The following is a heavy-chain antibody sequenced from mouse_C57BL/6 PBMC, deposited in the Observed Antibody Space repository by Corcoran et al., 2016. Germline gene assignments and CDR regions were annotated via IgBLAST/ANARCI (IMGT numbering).Heavy chain of an antibody. CDR1: GYTFTDYY. CDR2: INPNNGGT. D-gene: IGHD1-2*01. V-gene: IGHV1-26*01. J-gene: IGHJ4*01. CDR3: AGSLLRYQRDYAMDY. Sequence: EVQLQQSGPELVKPGASVKISCKASGYTFTDYYMNWVKQSHGKSLEWIGDINPNNGGTSYNQKFKGKATLTVDKSSSTAYMELRSLTSEDSADYYFAGSLLRYQRDYAMDYWGQGASVTVAS.